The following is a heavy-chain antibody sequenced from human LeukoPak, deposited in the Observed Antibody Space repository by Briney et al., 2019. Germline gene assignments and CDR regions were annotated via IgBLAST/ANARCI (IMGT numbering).Heavy chain of an antibody. D-gene: IGHD3-10*01. Sequence: PSETQSLTCAVYGGSFSGYYWSWIRQPPGKGLEWIGEINHSGSTNYNPSLKSRVTISVDTSKNQFSLKLSSVTAADTAVYYCARRRGLWFGVLSYGMDVWGQGTTVTVSS. CDR1: GGSFSGYY. CDR3: ARRRGLWFGVLSYGMDV. V-gene: IGHV4-34*01. J-gene: IGHJ6*02. CDR2: INHSGST.